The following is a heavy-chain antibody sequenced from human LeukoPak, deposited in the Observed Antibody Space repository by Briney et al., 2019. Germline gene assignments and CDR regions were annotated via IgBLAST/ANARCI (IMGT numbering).Heavy chain of an antibody. CDR3: ARDFAAAVG. D-gene: IGHD2-15*01. CDR2: IKQDGSET. Sequence: PGGSLRLSCAASGFTFSNYRMSWVRQAPGKGLERVANIKQDGSETHYVDSVRGRFIVSRDNAKNSVFLQMNSLGVEDTAIYYCARDFAAAVGWGQGTLVTVSS. CDR1: GFTFSNYR. V-gene: IGHV3-7*01. J-gene: IGHJ4*02.